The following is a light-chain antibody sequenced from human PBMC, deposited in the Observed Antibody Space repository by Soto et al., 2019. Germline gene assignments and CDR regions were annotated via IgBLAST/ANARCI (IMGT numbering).Light chain of an antibody. CDR3: CSSAGGGTYV. CDR1: SSDVGSYDL. J-gene: IGLJ1*01. V-gene: IGLV2-23*02. CDR2: EVT. Sequence: QSVLTQPASVSGSPGQSIAISCTGTSSDVGSYDLVSWYQQHPGKAPKLMIYEVTKRPSGVSSRFSGSKSGNSASLTISGLQGEDDADYYCCSSAGGGTYVFGTGTKLTVL.